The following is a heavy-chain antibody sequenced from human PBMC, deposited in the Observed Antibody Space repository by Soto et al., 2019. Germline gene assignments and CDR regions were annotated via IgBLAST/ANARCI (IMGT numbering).Heavy chain of an antibody. CDR2: IYWDDDK. CDR3: AHRFGLPTCDSSGHHSECFQY. D-gene: IGHD3-22*01. V-gene: IGHV2-5*02. J-gene: IGHJ1*01. Sequence: QITLKESGPTLVKPTQTLTLTCTFSGFSLSTNGVGVGWIRQPPGKALEWLALIYWDDDKRYSPSLKSRLTITRDTSKNQVVLTMTNMDPVDTATYYCAHRFGLPTCDSSGHHSECFQYWGQGTLVTVSS. CDR1: GFSLSTNGVG.